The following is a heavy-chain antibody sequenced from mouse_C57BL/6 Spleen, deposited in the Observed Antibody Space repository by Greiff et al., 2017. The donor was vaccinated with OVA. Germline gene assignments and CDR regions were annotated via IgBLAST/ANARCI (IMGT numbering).Heavy chain of an antibody. CDR2: INYDGSST. J-gene: IGHJ4*01. V-gene: IGHV5-16*01. CDR1: GFTFSDYY. Sequence: EVQLVESEGGLVQPGSSMKLSCTASGFTFSDYYMAWVRQVPEKGLEWVANINYDGSSTYYLDSLKSRFIISRDNAKNILYLQMSSLKSEDTATYYCAREWLPYAMDYWGQGTSVTVSS. D-gene: IGHD2-2*01. CDR3: AREWLPYAMDY.